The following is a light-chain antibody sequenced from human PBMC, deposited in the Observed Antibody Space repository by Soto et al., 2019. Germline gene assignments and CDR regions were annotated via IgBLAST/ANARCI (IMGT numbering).Light chain of an antibody. Sequence: EIVLTQSPATLSLSPGESATLSCRASQSVSSYLAWYRQKPGQAPRLLIYDASNRATGIPARFSGSGSGTDFTLTISSLEPEEFAVYYCQQRSNWPVTFGRGTKVEIK. CDR2: DAS. CDR3: QQRSNWPVT. CDR1: QSVSSY. V-gene: IGKV3-11*01. J-gene: IGKJ2*01.